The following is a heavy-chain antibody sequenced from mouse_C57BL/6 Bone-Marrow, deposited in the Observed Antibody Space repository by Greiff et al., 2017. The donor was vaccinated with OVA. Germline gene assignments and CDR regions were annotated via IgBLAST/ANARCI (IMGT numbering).Heavy chain of an antibody. CDR3: ARDGYYVPYYYAMDY. V-gene: IGHV2-6*03. J-gene: IGHJ4*01. D-gene: IGHD2-3*01. CDR2: IWSDGST. CDR1: GFSLTSYG. Sequence: VKLVESGPGLVAPSQSLSITCTVSGFSLTSYGVHWVRQPPGKGLEWLVVIWSDGSTTYNSALKSRLSISKDNSKSQVFLKMNSLQTDDTAMYYCARDGYYVPYYYAMDYWGQGTSVTVSS.